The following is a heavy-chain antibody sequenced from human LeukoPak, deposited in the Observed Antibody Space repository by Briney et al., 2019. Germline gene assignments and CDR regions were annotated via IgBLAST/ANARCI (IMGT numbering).Heavy chain of an antibody. CDR3: ASDRNSGLSLDI. CDR1: GYTFTGYY. CDR2: IYPYSGDT. D-gene: IGHD6-6*01. V-gene: IGHV1-2*02. J-gene: IGHJ3*02. Sequence: ASVKVSCKASGYTFTGYYIHWVRQAPGQGLEWMGWIYPYSGDTNYAQNFQGRVTMTRDTSISTAYMELSSLKSDDTAVYYCASDRNSGLSLDIWGQGTMLTVSS.